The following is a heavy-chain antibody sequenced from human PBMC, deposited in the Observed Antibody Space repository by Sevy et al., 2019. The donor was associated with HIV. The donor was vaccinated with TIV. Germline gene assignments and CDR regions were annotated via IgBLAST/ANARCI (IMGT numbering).Heavy chain of an antibody. V-gene: IGHV3-66*02. CDR1: GFTVNDKY. Sequence: GGSLRLSCAISGFTVNDKYIIWVRQAPGKGLEWVSVIFISGSTYYADSAKGRFTISRDNSKNTVYLQVNSVRAEDTAVYYCVSLFLSYRSGWSYFDYWGQGTLVTVSS. CDR2: IFISGST. D-gene: IGHD6-19*01. J-gene: IGHJ4*02. CDR3: VSLFLSYRSGWSYFDY.